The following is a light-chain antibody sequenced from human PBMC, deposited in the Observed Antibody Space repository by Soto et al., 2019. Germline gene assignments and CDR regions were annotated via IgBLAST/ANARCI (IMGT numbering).Light chain of an antibody. CDR1: QSISNW. J-gene: IGKJ1*01. CDR3: QQYNSYS. V-gene: IGKV1-5*01. CDR2: GAS. Sequence: DIHMPQSKSTLPASVGDRVTITCRASQSISNWLAWYQQKPGKAPNLLISGASNLQSGVPSRFSGSGSGTEFTLTISSLQPDDFATYYCQQYNSYSFGQGTNVDIK.